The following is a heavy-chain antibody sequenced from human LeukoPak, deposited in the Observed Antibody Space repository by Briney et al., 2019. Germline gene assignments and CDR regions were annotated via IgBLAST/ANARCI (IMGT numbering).Heavy chain of an antibody. Sequence: PSETLSLTCTVSGGSISSSSYYWGWIRQPPGKGLEWIGSIYYSGSTYYNPSLKSRLTISADTSKNRFSLKLSSVTAADTAVYYCARYYDSSGYCYASDPIYYFDYWGQGTLVTVSS. V-gene: IGHV4-39*01. J-gene: IGHJ4*02. D-gene: IGHD3-22*01. CDR2: IYYSGST. CDR1: GGSISSSSYY. CDR3: ARYYDSSGYCYASDPIYYFDY.